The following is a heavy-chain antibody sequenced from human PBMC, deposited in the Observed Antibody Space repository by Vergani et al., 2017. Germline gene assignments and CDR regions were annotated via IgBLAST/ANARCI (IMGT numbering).Heavy chain of an antibody. Sequence: QVQLVESGGGVVQPGRSLRLSCAASGFTFSSYAMHWVRQAPGKGLEWVAVISYDGSNKYYADSVKGRFTISRDNSKNTLYLQMNSLRAEDTAVYYCARSDGDYEARWYFDLGGRGTLVTVSS. CDR3: ARSDGDYEARWYFDL. D-gene: IGHD4-17*01. CDR2: ISYDGSNK. V-gene: IGHV3-30-3*01. CDR1: GFTFSSYA. J-gene: IGHJ2*01.